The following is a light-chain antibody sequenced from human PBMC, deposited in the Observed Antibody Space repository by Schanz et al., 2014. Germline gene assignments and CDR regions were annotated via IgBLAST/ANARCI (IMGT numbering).Light chain of an antibody. CDR3: GSYAGSNNPVV. Sequence: QSALTQPASVSGSPGQSITISCTGTSSDVGSYNHVSWYQQYPGKAPKLMIYEVTKRPSGVPDRFSGSKSGNTASLTVSGLQAEDEAGYYCGSYAGSNNPVVFGGGTKLTV. V-gene: IGLV2-8*01. CDR2: EVT. J-gene: IGLJ2*01. CDR1: SSDVGSYNH.